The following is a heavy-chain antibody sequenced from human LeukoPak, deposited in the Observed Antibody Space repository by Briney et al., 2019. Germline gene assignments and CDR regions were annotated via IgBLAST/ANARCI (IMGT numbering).Heavy chain of an antibody. J-gene: IGHJ6*02. Sequence: ASVKVSCKASGYTFTSYGISWVRQAPGQGLEWMGWISAYNGNTNYAQKLQGRVTMTTDTSTSTAYMELRSLRSDDTAVYYCAREVWVGYQPMGYYYYYGMDVWGQGTTVTVSS. CDR3: AREVWVGYQPMGYYYYYGMDV. V-gene: IGHV1-18*01. CDR1: GYTFTSYG. CDR2: ISAYNGNT. D-gene: IGHD2-2*01.